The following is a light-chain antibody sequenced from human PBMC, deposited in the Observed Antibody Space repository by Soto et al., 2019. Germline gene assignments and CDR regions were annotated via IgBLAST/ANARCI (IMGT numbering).Light chain of an antibody. CDR2: DAS. Sequence: DIQMTQSPSTLSASVGDRVTITCRSSQSIRRWLAWYQQKPGKAPKLLIYDASNLENGVSSRFSGSGTGTEFTLTISSLQPDDFATYYCQQYNDYLWTFGQGTKVEI. CDR3: QQYNDYLWT. CDR1: QSIRRW. J-gene: IGKJ1*01. V-gene: IGKV1-5*01.